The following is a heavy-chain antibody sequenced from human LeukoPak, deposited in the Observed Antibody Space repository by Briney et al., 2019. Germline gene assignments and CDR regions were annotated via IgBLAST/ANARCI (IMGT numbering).Heavy chain of an antibody. D-gene: IGHD3-22*01. CDR2: ISYDGSNK. Sequence: GPLRLSCAASGFTFSSYGMHWVRQAPGKGLEWVAVISYDGSNKYYADSVKGRFTISRDNSKNTLYLQMNSLRAEDTAVYYCANLPSRHYDSSGPAAHFAYWGQGTLVTVSS. CDR1: GFTFSSYG. CDR3: ANLPSRHYDSSGPAAHFAY. V-gene: IGHV3-30*18. J-gene: IGHJ4*02.